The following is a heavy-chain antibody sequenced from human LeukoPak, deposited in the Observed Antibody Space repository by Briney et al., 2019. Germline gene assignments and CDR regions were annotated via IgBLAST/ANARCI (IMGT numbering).Heavy chain of an antibody. CDR2: ISYDGSNK. J-gene: IGHJ4*02. V-gene: IGHV3-30-3*01. Sequence: GRSLRLCCAGSGFTFSSYAMHWVRQAPGKGLEWVAVISYDGSNKYYADSVKGRFTISRDNSKNTLYLQMNSLRAEDTAVYYCARDQVDTASFYYFDYWGQGTLVTVSS. D-gene: IGHD5-18*01. CDR3: ARDQVDTASFYYFDY. CDR1: GFTFSSYA.